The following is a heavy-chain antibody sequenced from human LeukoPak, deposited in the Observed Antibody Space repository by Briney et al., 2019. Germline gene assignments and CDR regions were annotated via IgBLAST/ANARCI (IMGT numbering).Heavy chain of an antibody. CDR2: TYYRSKWYN. V-gene: IGHV6-1*01. CDR3: ARGENYSFDY. J-gene: IGHJ4*02. CDR1: GDSVSRNSAA. Sequence: SQTLSLTCAISGDSVSRNSAAWYWIRQSPSRGLEWLGGTYYRSKWYNEFAESVKSRISVNADTTKNQFSLQLNSVTPEDTAVYCCARGENYSFDYWGQGTLVTVSS. D-gene: IGHD3-10*01.